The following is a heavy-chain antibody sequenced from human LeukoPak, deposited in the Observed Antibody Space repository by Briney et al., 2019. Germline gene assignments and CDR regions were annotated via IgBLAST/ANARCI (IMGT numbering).Heavy chain of an antibody. V-gene: IGHV3-48*01. J-gene: IGHJ5*02. CDR1: GFTFSSYS. CDR2: ISTRSSTI. CDR3: ARGPSFDP. Sequence: GGSLRLSCAASGFTFSSYSMNWVRQAPGKGLEWVSYISTRSSTIYYADSVKGRVTISRDNAKNSLYLQMNSLRAEDTAVYYCARGPSFDPWGQGTLVTVSS.